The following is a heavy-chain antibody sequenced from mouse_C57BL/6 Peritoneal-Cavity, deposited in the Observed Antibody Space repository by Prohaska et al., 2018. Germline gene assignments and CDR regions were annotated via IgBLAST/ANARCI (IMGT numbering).Heavy chain of an antibody. CDR3: TGSVYSNYEDY. J-gene: IGHJ2*01. CDR1: GFTLSNYW. CDR2: IRLKSDNYET. V-gene: IGHV6-3*01. Sequence: KLEASGGGLVQPGGSMKLSCVASGFTLSNYWMNWVRQSPEKGLEWVAQIRLKSDNYETHYAESVKGRFTISRDDSKSSVYLQMNNLRAEDTGIYYCTGSVYSNYEDYWGQGTTLTVSS. D-gene: IGHD2-5*01.